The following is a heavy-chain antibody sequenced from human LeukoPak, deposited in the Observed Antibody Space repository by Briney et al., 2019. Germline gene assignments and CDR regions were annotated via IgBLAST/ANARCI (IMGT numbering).Heavy chain of an antibody. Sequence: GGSLRLSCAASGFTFSSYSMNWVRQAPGKGLEWVSSISSSSSYIYYADSVKGRFTISRDNAKNSLYLQMNSLRAEDTAVYYCARDPTAYGLGSYRDYWGQGTLVTVSS. CDR2: ISSSSSYI. CDR1: GFTFSSYS. V-gene: IGHV3-21*01. D-gene: IGHD3-10*01. J-gene: IGHJ4*02. CDR3: ARDPTAYGLGSYRDY.